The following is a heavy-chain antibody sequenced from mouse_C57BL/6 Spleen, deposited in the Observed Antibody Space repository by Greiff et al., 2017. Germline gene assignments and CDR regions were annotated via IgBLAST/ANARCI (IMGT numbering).Heavy chain of an antibody. J-gene: IGHJ1*03. CDR1: GYTFTSYW. D-gene: IGHD1-1*01. V-gene: IGHV1-64*01. Sequence: QVQLQQPGAELVKPGASVKLSCKASGYTFTSYWMHWVKQRPGQGLEWIGMIHPNSGSTNYNEKFKSKATLTVDKSSSTAYMQLRSLTSEDSAVYYCARSYDGSSGRYLYFDVWGTGTTVTVSS. CDR2: IHPNSGST. CDR3: ARSYDGSSGRYLYFDV.